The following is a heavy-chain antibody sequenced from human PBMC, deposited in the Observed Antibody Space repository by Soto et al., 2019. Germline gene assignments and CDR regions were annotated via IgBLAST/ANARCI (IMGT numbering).Heavy chain of an antibody. CDR1: GYSLTRYW. Sequence: GESLKISCKGSGYSLTRYWLRWARQMPGKGLEWMGRIDPSDSYTNYSPSFQGHVTISADKSISTAYLQWSSLKASDTAMYYCASLDYDILTGYGDAFDIWGQGTMVTVSS. D-gene: IGHD3-9*01. CDR3: ASLDYDILTGYGDAFDI. CDR2: IDPSDSYT. V-gene: IGHV5-10-1*01. J-gene: IGHJ3*02.